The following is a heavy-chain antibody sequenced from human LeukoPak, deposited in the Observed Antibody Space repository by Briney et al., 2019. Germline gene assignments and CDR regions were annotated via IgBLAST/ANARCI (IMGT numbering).Heavy chain of an antibody. V-gene: IGHV3-7*01. CDR2: IKQDGSEK. Sequence: PGGSLRLSCAASGFTFSSYWMTWVRQAPGKGLEWVANIKQDGSEKYYVDSVKGRFTISRDNAKNSLYLQMNSLRAEDTAVYYCARAPYYYDSSGYYYVGDAFDIWGQGTMVTVSS. CDR3: ARAPYYYDSSGYYYVGDAFDI. CDR1: GFTFSSYW. J-gene: IGHJ3*02. D-gene: IGHD3-22*01.